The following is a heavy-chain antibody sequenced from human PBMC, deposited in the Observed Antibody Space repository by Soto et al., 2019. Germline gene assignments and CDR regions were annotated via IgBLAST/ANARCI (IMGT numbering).Heavy chain of an antibody. D-gene: IGHD3-9*01. CDR2: IYYSGST. J-gene: IGHJ4*02. V-gene: IGHV4-39*01. CDR3: ARQGTAYFDWLSELDY. Sequence: PSETLSLTCTVSGGSISSSSYYWGWIRQPPGKGLEWIGSIYYSGSTYYNPSLKSRVTISVDTSKNQFSLKLSSVTAADTAVYYCARQGTAYFDWLSELDYWGQGTLVTVSS. CDR1: GGSISSSSYY.